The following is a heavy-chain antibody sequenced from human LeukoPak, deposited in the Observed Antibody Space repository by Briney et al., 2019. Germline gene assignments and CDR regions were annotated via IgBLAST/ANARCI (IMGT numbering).Heavy chain of an antibody. CDR3: VREKDVVGARRLDI. J-gene: IGHJ3*02. CDR1: GGSISSGGYY. D-gene: IGHD1-26*01. Sequence: PSETLSLTCTVSGGSISSGGYYWSWIRQHPGKGLEWIGYIYYSGSTNYNPSLKSRVTISVDTSKNQFSLKLSSVTAADTAVYYCVREKDVVGARRLDIWGQGTMVTVSS. CDR2: IYYSGST. V-gene: IGHV4-61*08.